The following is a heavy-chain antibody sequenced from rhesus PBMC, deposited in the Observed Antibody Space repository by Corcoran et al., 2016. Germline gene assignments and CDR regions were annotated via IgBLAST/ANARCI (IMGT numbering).Heavy chain of an antibody. CDR2: VSGSAGSA. J-gene: IGHJ4*01. Sequence: QLQLQESGPGLVKPSETLSLTCAVSGGSFNTYYWSWLRQPPGMELEWIGRVSGSAGSADFNPSLKRRVTLSPGTSNHYFSLRLSSVTAADTAVYYCARSRPGTYFDYWGQGVLVTVSS. CDR3: ARSRPGTYFDY. CDR1: GGSFNTYY. D-gene: IGHD1-38*01. V-gene: IGHV4-173*01.